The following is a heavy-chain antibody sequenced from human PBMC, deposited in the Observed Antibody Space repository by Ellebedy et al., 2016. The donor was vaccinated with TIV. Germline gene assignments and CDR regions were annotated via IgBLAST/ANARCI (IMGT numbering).Heavy chain of an antibody. CDR1: GFTFSSYW. J-gene: IGHJ4*02. CDR2: IKQDGSAK. V-gene: IGHV3-7*04. CDR3: ARVGLDGGGYYSSAFPVDFDY. Sequence: GESLKISCEASGFTFSSYWMTWVRQAPGKGLEWVAIIKQDGSAKYYVDSVKGRFIISRDNAKNSLYLQMNRLRDEDTAVYYCARVGLDGGGYYSSAFPVDFDYWGQGTLVSVSS. D-gene: IGHD1-26*01.